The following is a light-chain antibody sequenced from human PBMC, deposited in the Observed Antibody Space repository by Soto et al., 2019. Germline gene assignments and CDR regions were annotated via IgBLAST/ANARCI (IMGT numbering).Light chain of an antibody. Sequence: QSVLTQPAYVSASPGQSITISCTGTDSDVGSHNLVSWYQLHPGKAPKLMIYEVTKRPSGVTNRFSGSKSGNTASLTIAGLQAEDEADYYCCSYAVSNTYLFGNGTKVTVL. CDR2: EVT. J-gene: IGLJ1*01. CDR3: CSYAVSNTYL. CDR1: DSDVGSHNL. V-gene: IGLV2-23*02.